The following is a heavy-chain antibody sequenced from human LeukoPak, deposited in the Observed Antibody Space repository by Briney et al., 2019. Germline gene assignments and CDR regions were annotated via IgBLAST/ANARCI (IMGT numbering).Heavy chain of an antibody. CDR1: GYRFTSYW. CDR3: ARPRTYYYDSSGYYLDAFDI. CDR2: IYPGDSDT. Sequence: GEALEISCKGSGYRFTSYWIGWVRQMPGKGLEWMGIIYPGDSDTRYSPSFQGQVTISADKSISTAYLQWSSLKASDTAMYYCARPRTYYYDSSGYYLDAFDIWGQGTMVTISS. V-gene: IGHV5-51*01. J-gene: IGHJ3*02. D-gene: IGHD3-22*01.